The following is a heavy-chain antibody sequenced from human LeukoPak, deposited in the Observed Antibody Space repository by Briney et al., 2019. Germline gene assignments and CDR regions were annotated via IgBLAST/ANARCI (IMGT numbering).Heavy chain of an antibody. CDR3: AKGSVLLWFGGFDP. CDR1: GFTFSSYA. J-gene: IGHJ5*02. Sequence: GGSLRLSCAASGFTFSSYAMSWVRQAPGKGPEWVSAISGSGGSTYYADSVKGRFTISRDNSKNTLYLQMNSLRAEDTAVYYCAKGSVLLWFGGFDPWGQGTLVTVSS. V-gene: IGHV3-23*01. CDR2: ISGSGGST. D-gene: IGHD3-10*01.